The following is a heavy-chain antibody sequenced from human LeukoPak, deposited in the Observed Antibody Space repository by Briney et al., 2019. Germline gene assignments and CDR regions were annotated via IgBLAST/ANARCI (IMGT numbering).Heavy chain of an antibody. D-gene: IGHD1-1*01. J-gene: IGHJ4*02. CDR2: INPDASTT. CDR3: TRGGLEPIDS. Sequence: GGSLRLSCAASGFTFSTYWRHWVRQAPGKGLVWVSRINPDASTTNYADSVRGRFTISRDNAKNTLYLQMNSLRAEDTALYYCTRGGLEPIDSWGQGTLVTVSS. V-gene: IGHV3-74*01. CDR1: GFTFSTYW.